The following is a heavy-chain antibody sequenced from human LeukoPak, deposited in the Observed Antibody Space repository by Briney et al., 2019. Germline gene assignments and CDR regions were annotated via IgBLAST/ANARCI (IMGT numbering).Heavy chain of an antibody. CDR2: IYYSGST. J-gene: IGHJ4*02. Sequence: SETLSLTCTVSGGSISSYYWSWIRQPPGKGLEWIGYIYYSGSTNYNPSLKSRVTISVDTSKNQFSLKLSSVTAADTAVYYCARGELALSNWGQGTLVTVSS. V-gene: IGHV4-59*01. D-gene: IGHD1-26*01. CDR3: ARGELALSN. CDR1: GGSISSYY.